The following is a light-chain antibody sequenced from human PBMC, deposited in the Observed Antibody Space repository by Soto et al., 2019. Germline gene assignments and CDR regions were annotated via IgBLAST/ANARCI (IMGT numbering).Light chain of an antibody. CDR3: CSFAGSYTWV. J-gene: IGLJ3*02. Sequence: QSVLTQPRSVSGSPGQSVTISCTGTTRDVGGYNYVSWYQQHPSKAPKLMIYDVSKRPSGVPDRLSGSKSGNTASLTISGLQAEDEADYYCCSFAGSYTWVFGGGTKLTVL. CDR2: DVS. CDR1: TRDVGGYNY. V-gene: IGLV2-11*01.